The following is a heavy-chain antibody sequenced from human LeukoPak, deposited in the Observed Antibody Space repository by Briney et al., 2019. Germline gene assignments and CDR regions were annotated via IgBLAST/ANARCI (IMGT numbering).Heavy chain of an antibody. J-gene: IGHJ4*02. CDR3: AREGTGYCSGGSCYSGASFDY. D-gene: IGHD2-15*01. Sequence: ASVKVSCKASGYTFTGYYMHWVRQAPGQGLEWMGRINPNSGGTNYAQKFQGRVTMTRDTSISTAYMELSRLRSDDTAVYYCAREGTGYCSGGSCYSGASFDYWGQGTLVTVSS. V-gene: IGHV1-2*06. CDR1: GYTFTGYY. CDR2: INPNSGGT.